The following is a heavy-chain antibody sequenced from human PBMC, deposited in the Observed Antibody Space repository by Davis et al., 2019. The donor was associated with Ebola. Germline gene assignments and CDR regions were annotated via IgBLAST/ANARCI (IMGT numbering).Heavy chain of an antibody. Sequence: GRSLRLSCAASGFTVSSNHMSWVRQAPGKGLEWVSVLYDQSTAYADAVRGRFIISRDKSNNTLYLEMSSLRVDDTAVYYCATTQWLREFDNWGQGTLVTVSS. CDR3: ATTQWLREFDN. CDR2: LYDQST. CDR1: GFTVSSNH. V-gene: IGHV3-53*05. J-gene: IGHJ4*02. D-gene: IGHD6-19*01.